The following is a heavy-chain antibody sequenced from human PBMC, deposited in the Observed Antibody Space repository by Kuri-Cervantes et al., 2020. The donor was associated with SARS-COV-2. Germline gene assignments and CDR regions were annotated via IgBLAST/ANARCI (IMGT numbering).Heavy chain of an antibody. Sequence: GGSLRLSCAASGFTFDDYGMSWVRQAPGKGLEWVSGINWNGVRTGYTDSVKGRFTTSRDNAKNSLYLQMNSLRAEDTAFYYCARAGTSGSYLGYWGQGTLVTVSS. D-gene: IGHD1-26*01. CDR2: INWNGVRT. CDR1: GFTFDDYG. J-gene: IGHJ4*02. V-gene: IGHV3-20*04. CDR3: ARAGTSGSYLGY.